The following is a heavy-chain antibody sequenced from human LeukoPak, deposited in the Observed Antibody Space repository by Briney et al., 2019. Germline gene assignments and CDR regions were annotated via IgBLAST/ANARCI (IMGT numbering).Heavy chain of an antibody. D-gene: IGHD2-2*01. CDR3: ARGFVVVPAAPLGYFDY. V-gene: IGHV3-64*01. Sequence: GGSLRLSCAASGFTFSSYAMHWVRQAPGKGLEYVSAISSNGGSTYYANSVKGRFTISRDNSKNTLYLQMGSLRAEDMAVYYCARGFVVVPAAPLGYFDYWGQGTLVTVSS. CDR2: ISSNGGST. CDR1: GFTFSSYA. J-gene: IGHJ4*02.